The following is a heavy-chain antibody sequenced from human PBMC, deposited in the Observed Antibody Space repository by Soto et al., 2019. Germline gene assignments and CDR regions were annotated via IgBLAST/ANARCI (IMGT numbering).Heavy chain of an antibody. Sequence: TLSLTCTVSGGSISSSSYYWGWIRQPPGKGLEWIGSIYYSGSTYYNPSLKSRVTISVDTSKNQFSLKLSSVTAADTAVYYCASRYSSSWLDYYGMDVWGQGTTVTVSS. J-gene: IGHJ6*02. V-gene: IGHV4-39*01. CDR1: GGSISSSSYY. CDR3: ASRYSSSWLDYYGMDV. D-gene: IGHD6-13*01. CDR2: IYYSGST.